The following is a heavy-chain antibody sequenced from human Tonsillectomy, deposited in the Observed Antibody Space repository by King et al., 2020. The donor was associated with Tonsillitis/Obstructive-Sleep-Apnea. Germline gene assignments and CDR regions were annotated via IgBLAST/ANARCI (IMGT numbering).Heavy chain of an antibody. CDR3: VRDYSPDY. Sequence: VQLVESGGGVVQPGRSLRLSCAASGFSFSSYAMHWVRQAPGKGLEWMAIISYDGTKYYADSVKGRFTISRDNSKNTLYLQMNSLRPEDTAVYYCVRDYSPDYWGQGALVTVSS. CDR2: ISYDGTK. D-gene: IGHD2-15*01. V-gene: IGHV3-30*04. CDR1: GFSFSSYA. J-gene: IGHJ4*02.